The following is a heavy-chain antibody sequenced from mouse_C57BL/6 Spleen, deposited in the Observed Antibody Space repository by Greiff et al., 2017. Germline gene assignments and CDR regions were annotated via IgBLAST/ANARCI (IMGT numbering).Heavy chain of an antibody. V-gene: IGHV1-52*01. Sequence: VKLVESGAELVRPGSSVKLSCKASGYTFTSYWMHWVKQRPIQGLEWIGNIDPSDSETHYNQKFKDKATLTVDKSSSTAYMQLSSLTSEDSAVYYCARSGDYSYAMDYWGQGTSVTVSS. J-gene: IGHJ4*01. CDR3: ARSGDYSYAMDY. CDR1: GYTFTSYW. CDR2: IDPSDSET. D-gene: IGHD1-1*01.